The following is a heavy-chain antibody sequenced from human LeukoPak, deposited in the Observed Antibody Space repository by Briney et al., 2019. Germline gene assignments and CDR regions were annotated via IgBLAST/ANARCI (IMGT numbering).Heavy chain of an antibody. D-gene: IGHD3-9*01. Sequence: QPGGSQRLSCAASGFTFSSYGMHWVRQAPGKGLEWVAFIRYDGSNKYYADSVKGRFTISRDNSKNTLYLQMNSLRAEDTAVYYCAKDSDYDILTGYYNPFDYWGQGTLVTVSS. V-gene: IGHV3-30*02. CDR2: IRYDGSNK. CDR3: AKDSDYDILTGYYNPFDY. CDR1: GFTFSSYG. J-gene: IGHJ4*02.